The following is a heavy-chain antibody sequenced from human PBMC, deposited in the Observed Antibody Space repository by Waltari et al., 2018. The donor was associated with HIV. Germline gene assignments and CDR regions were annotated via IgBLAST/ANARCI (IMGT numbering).Heavy chain of an antibody. D-gene: IGHD1-1*01. J-gene: IGHJ4*02. Sequence: QIQLVQSGAEVKKPGASVKVSCQASGCNFGGYGISWVRQVAGQGLEWMGWIGTNNGNTKYGQKFQDRVTMTTDTTMSTAYMELRSLRSDDTAVFYCARSERSQDQQLVSFFDYWGQGTLVIVSS. CDR2: IGTNNGNT. CDR3: ARSERSQDQQLVSFFDY. CDR1: GCNFGGYG. V-gene: IGHV1-18*04.